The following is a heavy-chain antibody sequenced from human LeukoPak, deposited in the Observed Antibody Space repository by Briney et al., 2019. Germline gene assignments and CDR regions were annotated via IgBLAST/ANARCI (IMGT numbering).Heavy chain of an antibody. J-gene: IGHJ4*02. CDR3: ARGLVGATTRSTFDY. CDR1: GFTFDDYG. Sequence: GGSLRLSCAASGFTFDDYGVNWVRQAPGKGLEWVSDIDWNGGSTGYADSVKGRFTISRDNAKNSLYLQMNSLRVEDTALYYCARGLVGATTRSTFDYWGQGTLVTVSS. D-gene: IGHD1-26*01. CDR2: IDWNGGST. V-gene: IGHV3-20*04.